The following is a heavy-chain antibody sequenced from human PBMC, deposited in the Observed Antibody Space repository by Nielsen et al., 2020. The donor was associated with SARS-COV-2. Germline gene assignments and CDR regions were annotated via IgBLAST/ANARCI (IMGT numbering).Heavy chain of an antibody. CDR3: ARVVAAAGIGVGEAFDI. Sequence: SVKVSCKASGYTFTSYAMNCVRQAAEQGLEWMGGIIPIFGTANYAQKFQGRVTITADESTRTAYMELSSLRSDDTAVYYCARVVAAAGIGVGEAFDIWGQGTMVTVSS. J-gene: IGHJ3*02. D-gene: IGHD6-13*01. V-gene: IGHV1-69*13. CDR2: IIPIFGTA. CDR1: GYTFTSYA.